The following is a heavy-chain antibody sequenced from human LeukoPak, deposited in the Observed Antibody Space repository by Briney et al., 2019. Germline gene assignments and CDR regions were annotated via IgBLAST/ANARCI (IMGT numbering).Heavy chain of an antibody. CDR1: GFTVSRKY. V-gene: IGHV3-66*04. CDR3: ARQTYSGYETGY. CDR2: IYRGAST. Sequence: GGSLRPSCAASGFTVSRKYMNWVRQAPGKGLEWVSVIYRGASTYYADSVKGRFTVSRDRSKNTLYTEMNRLRAEDTAVYYCARQTYSGYETGYWGQGTLVTVSS. J-gene: IGHJ4*02. D-gene: IGHD5-12*01.